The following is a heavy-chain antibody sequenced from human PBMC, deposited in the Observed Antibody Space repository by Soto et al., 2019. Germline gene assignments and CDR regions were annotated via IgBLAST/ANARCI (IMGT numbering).Heavy chain of an antibody. D-gene: IGHD3-10*01. J-gene: IGHJ4*02. CDR3: ARGRPLLLWFGETTKFDY. CDR2: INHSGSS. Sequence: SETLSLTCTVSGGSISSSSYYWGRIRQPPGKGLQWIGQINHSGSSIYNPSLKNRVTISTMSNNKFSLELSSVTAADTAVYYCARGRPLLLWFGETTKFDYWGQGTLVTVSS. CDR1: GGSISSSSYY. V-gene: IGHV4-39*07.